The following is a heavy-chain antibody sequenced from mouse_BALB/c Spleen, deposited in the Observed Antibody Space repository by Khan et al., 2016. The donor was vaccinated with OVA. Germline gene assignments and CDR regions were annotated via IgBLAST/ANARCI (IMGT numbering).Heavy chain of an antibody. J-gene: IGHJ3*01. CDR1: GYAFTTYN. V-gene: IGHV1S135*01. Sequence: VQLQQSGPELVRPGASVKVSCTASGYAFTTYNIYWVKQRHGKSLEWIGYIDPYNGGTNYNQNFKDMATLTVAQSSTAAYMHLDSLTYDDAADYCCAGPSDAYDPSDDWGQGTLVTVSA. CDR3: AGPSDAYDPSDD. D-gene: IGHD2-2*01. CDR2: IDPYNGGT.